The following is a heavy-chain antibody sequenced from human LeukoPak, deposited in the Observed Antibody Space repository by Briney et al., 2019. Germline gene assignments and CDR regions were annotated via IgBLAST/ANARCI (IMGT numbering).Heavy chain of an antibody. CDR1: GFSVSSYG. CDR3: AKLLIAVAGRFDH. J-gene: IGHJ5*02. V-gene: IGHV3-30*02. Sequence: GGSLRLSCAASGFSVSSYGMHWVRQAPGKGLEWVAFLRNDGTNKYYADSVKGRFTISRDNSKNTLYLQINSLRAEDTAVYYCAKLLIAVAGRFDHWGQGTLVTVSS. D-gene: IGHD6-19*01. CDR2: LRNDGTNK.